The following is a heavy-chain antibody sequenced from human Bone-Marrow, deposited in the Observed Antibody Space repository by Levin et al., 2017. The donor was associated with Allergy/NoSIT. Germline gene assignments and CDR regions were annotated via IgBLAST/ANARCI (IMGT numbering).Heavy chain of an antibody. CDR1: GFTVSSNY. Sequence: GESLKISCAASGFTVSSNYMSWVRQAPGKGLEWVSIIYSGGSTYYADSVKGRFTISRDNSKLYLQMNSLRAEDTAVYYCARQYCSGGSCYSAWFDPWGQGTLVTVSS. CDR2: IYSGGST. D-gene: IGHD2-15*01. CDR3: ARQYCSGGSCYSAWFDP. V-gene: IGHV3-66*04. J-gene: IGHJ5*02.